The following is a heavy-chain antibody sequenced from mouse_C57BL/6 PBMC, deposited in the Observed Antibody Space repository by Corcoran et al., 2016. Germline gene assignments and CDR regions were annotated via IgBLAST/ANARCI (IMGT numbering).Heavy chain of an antibody. CDR2: INPNNGGT. CDR1: GYTFTDYY. CDR3: ARELGLDLYFDV. V-gene: IGHV1-26*01. D-gene: IGHD4-1*01. J-gene: IGHJ1*03. Sequence: EVQLQQSGPELVKPGASVKISCKASGYTFTDYYMNWVKQSHGKSLEWIGDINPNNGGTSYNQKFKGKATLTVDKSSSTAYMELRSLTSEDSAVYYCARELGLDLYFDVWGTGTTVTVSS.